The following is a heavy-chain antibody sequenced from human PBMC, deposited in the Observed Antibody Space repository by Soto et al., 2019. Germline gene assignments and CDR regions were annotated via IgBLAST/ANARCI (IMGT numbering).Heavy chain of an antibody. J-gene: IGHJ4*01. CDR1: GGTFNRNS. CDR2: VIPILGEA. D-gene: IGHD3-16*01. Sequence: SVKVSCKASGGTFNRNSITWVRQAPGQGLEWMGRVIPILGEANYAQKFQGRVAITADRSTSTAYMELSSLRSEDTAVYYCATAVHPHPTYDYMEGGLDYWGQGTRVTVSS. V-gene: IGHV1-69*02. CDR3: ATAVHPHPTYDYMEGGLDY.